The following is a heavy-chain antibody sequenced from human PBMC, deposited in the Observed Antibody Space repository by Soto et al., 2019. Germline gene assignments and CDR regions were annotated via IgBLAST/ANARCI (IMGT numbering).Heavy chain of an antibody. CDR1: GGSISSVGYY. Sequence: SETLSLTCTVSGGSISSVGYYWSRIRQHPGKGLEWIGYIYYSGSTYYNPSLKSRVTISVDTSKNQFSLKLSSVTAADTAVYYCARDYCSGGSCYENWFDPWGQGTLVTVSS. CDR2: IYYSGST. CDR3: ARDYCSGGSCYENWFDP. D-gene: IGHD2-15*01. V-gene: IGHV4-31*02. J-gene: IGHJ5*02.